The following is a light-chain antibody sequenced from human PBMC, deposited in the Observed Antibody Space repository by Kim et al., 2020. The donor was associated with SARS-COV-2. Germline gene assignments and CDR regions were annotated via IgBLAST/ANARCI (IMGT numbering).Light chain of an antibody. CDR3: AAWDDSINGWV. J-gene: IGLJ3*02. V-gene: IGLV1-44*01. CDR2: SND. CDR1: SSNIGSNT. Sequence: GQGVTISCSGVSSNIGSNTVNWYHQFPGTAPKLLIYSNDQRPSGVPDRFSGSKSGTSASLAISGLQSEDEVDYYCAAWDDSINGWVFGGGTQLTVL.